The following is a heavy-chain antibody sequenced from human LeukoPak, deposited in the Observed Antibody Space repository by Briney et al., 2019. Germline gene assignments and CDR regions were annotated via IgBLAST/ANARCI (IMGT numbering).Heavy chain of an antibody. CDR1: GFTFDDYA. CDR3: AKDRRGGYYYVRAFDI. J-gene: IGHJ3*02. CDR2: ISWNSGSI. V-gene: IGHV3-9*01. D-gene: IGHD3-22*01. Sequence: GGSLRLSCAASGFTFDDYAMHWVRQAPGKGLEWVSGISWNSGSIGYADSVKGRFTISRDNAKNSLYLQMNSLRAEDTALYYCAKDRRGGYYYVRAFDICGQGTMVTVSS.